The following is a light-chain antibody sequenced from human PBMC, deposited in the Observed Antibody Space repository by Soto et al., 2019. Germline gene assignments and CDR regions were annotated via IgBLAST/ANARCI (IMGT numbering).Light chain of an antibody. Sequence: QSVLTQPACVSGSPGQSITISCTGTSGDVGGYKYVSWYQHHPGKAPKLMIYEVSNRPSGVSGRFSGSKSGNTASLTISGLQAEDEADYYCFSYRISSYVFGTGTKVTVL. J-gene: IGLJ1*01. CDR1: SGDVGGYKY. CDR2: EVS. CDR3: FSYRISSYV. V-gene: IGLV2-14*01.